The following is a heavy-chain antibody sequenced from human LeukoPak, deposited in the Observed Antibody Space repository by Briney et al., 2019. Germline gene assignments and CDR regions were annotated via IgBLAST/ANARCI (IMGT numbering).Heavy chain of an antibody. J-gene: IGHJ3*02. CDR2: ISSNGGST. CDR1: GFTFSSYA. D-gene: IGHD6-19*01. CDR3: VKDRIAVAANDAFDI. Sequence: PGGSLRLSCSASGFTFSSYAMHWVRQAPGKGLEYVSAISSNGGSTYYADSVKSRFTISRDNSKNTLYLQMSSLRAEDTAVYYCVKDRIAVAANDAFDIWGQGTMVTVSS. V-gene: IGHV3-64D*06.